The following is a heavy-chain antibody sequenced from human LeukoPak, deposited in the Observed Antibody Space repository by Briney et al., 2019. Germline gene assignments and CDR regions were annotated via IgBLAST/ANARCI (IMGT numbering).Heavy chain of an antibody. V-gene: IGHV4-59*01. CDR3: ARGITVTTTSDHLDF. J-gene: IGHJ4*02. Sequence: SETLSLTCTVSGDSISGYYWNWIRQPPGKGLEWIGHVFYTGTTKYHPSLKSRIAISVDTSSNQFSLKLRSMTTADTAVYYCARGITVTTTSDHLDFWGQGILVTVPS. CDR2: VFYTGTT. CDR1: GDSISGYY. D-gene: IGHD4-17*01.